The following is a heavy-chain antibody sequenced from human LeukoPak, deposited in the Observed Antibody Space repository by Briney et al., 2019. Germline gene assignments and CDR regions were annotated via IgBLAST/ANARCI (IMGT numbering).Heavy chain of an antibody. J-gene: IGHJ3*02. V-gene: IGHV3-21*01. D-gene: IGHD3-22*01. CDR1: GFTFSSYS. CDR2: ISSSSSYI. CDR3: ARDLTYYYDSSAPVAFDI. Sequence: PGGSLRLSCAASGFTFSSYSMNWVRQAPGKGLEWVSSISSSSSYIYYADSVKGRFTISRDNAKNSLYLQMNSLRAEDTAVYYCARDLTYYYDSSAPVAFDIWGQGTMVTVSS.